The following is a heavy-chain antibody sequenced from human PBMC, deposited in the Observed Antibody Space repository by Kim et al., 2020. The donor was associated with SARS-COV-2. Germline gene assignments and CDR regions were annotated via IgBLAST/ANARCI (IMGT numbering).Heavy chain of an antibody. D-gene: IGHD2-21*02. Sequence: SETLSLTCTVSGGSISSSSYYWGWIRQPPGKGLEWIGSIYYSGSTYYNPSLKSRVTISVDTSNNQFSLKLSSVTAADTAVYYCAMHVRHIVVVTVTYFDYWGPGTLVTVSS. CDR1: GGSISSSSYY. J-gene: IGHJ4*02. CDR2: IYYSGST. CDR3: AMHVRHIVVVTVTYFDY. V-gene: IGHV4-39*01.